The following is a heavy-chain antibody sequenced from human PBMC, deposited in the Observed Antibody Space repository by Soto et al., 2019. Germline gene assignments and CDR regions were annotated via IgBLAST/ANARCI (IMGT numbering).Heavy chain of an antibody. Sequence: QVQRVQSGAEVKKPGASVKVSCKASGDTFTDYYIHWVRQAPGQGLEWMGTVNPSGGHTTYAQHFLGRVTMTRDTSTSTLYMELTSLTSEDTAVYYCARGGHVVVVTAALDYWGQGTLVTVSS. CDR1: GDTFTDYY. CDR2: VNPSGGHT. CDR3: ARGGHVVVVTAALDY. V-gene: IGHV1-46*01. J-gene: IGHJ4*02. D-gene: IGHD2-21*02.